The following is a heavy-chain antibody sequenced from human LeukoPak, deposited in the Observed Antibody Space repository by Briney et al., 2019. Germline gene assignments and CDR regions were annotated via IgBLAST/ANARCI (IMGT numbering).Heavy chain of an antibody. CDR3: ARRVGDYYDSSGNFDY. D-gene: IGHD3-22*01. Sequence: SETLSLTCAVYGGSFSGYYWSWIRQPPGKGLEWIGSIYYSGSTYYNPSLKSRVTISVDTSKNQFSLKLSSVTAADTAVYYCARRVGDYYDSSGNFDYWGQGTLVTVSS. CDR2: IYYSGST. J-gene: IGHJ4*02. CDR1: GGSFSGYY. V-gene: IGHV4-34*01.